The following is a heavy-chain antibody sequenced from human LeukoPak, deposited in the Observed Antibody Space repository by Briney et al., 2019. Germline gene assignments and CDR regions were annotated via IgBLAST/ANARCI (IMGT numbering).Heavy chain of an antibody. CDR1: GGSFSDYH. V-gene: IGHV4-34*01. J-gene: IGHJ4*02. CDR3: ARRAATLDY. CDR2: INHSGST. Sequence: SGTLSLTCAVYGGSFSDYHWSGIRQPPGKGLEWIGEINHSGSTNYNPSLKSRVTISVDTSKNQFSLRLSSVTAADTAVYYCARRAATLDYWGQGTLVTVSS. D-gene: IGHD6-25*01.